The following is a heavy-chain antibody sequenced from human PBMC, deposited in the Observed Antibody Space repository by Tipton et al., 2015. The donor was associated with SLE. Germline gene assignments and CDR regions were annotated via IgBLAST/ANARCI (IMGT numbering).Heavy chain of an antibody. CDR1: GFDFNTHS. D-gene: IGHD1-1*01. CDR2: IRGRGTST. J-gene: IGHJ4*02. V-gene: IGHV3-23*01. CDR3: AKEIGTTGAFDY. Sequence: GSLRLSCVASGFDFNTHSMNWVRQAPGKGLEWVSTIRGRGTSTYYADSVKGRFTISRDDSKNTLYLQMNSLRAEDTALYYCAKEIGTTGAFDYWGQGTLVTVSS.